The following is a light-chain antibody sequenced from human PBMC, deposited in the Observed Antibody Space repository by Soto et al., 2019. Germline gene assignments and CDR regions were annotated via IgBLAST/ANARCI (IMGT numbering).Light chain of an antibody. V-gene: IGKV3-20*01. CDR2: GTS. J-gene: IGKJ1*01. CDR3: QQYNKWPPET. CDR1: QSVSSSS. Sequence: ETVLTQSPGTLSLSPGERATLSCRASQSVSSSSLAWYQQRPGQAPRLLIYGTSSRATGIPDRFSGSGSGTEFTLTISSLQSEDFAVYYCQQYNKWPPETFGQGTKVDI.